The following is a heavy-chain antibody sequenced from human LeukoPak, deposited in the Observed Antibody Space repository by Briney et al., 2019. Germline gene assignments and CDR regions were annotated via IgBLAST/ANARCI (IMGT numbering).Heavy chain of an antibody. CDR1: GFTFDDYA. V-gene: IGHV3-9*01. CDR2: ISWNSGSI. CDR3: AKQEQWLVPGYMDV. D-gene: IGHD6-19*01. Sequence: PGRSLRLSCAASGFTFDDYAMHWVRQAPGKGLEWVSGISWNSGSIGYADSVKGRFTISRDNAKNSLYLRMNSLRAEDTALYYCAKQEQWLVPGYMDVWGKGTTVTVSS. J-gene: IGHJ6*03.